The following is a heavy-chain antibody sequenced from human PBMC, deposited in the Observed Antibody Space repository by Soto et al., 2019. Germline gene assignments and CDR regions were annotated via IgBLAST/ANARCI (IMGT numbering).Heavy chain of an antibody. CDR2: IWYDGSNK. Sequence: GGSLRLSCAAFGFTFSSYGMHWVRQAPGKGLERVAVIWYDGSNKYYADSVKGRFTISRDNSKSTLYLQMNSLRAEDTALYYCAKGRSYYYYYGVDVWGQGTPVTVSS. V-gene: IGHV3-33*06. J-gene: IGHJ6*02. CDR1: GFTFSSYG. CDR3: AKGRSYYYYYGVDV.